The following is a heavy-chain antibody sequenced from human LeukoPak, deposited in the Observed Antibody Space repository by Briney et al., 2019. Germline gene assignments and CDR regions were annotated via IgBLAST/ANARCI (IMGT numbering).Heavy chain of an antibody. J-gene: IGHJ4*02. CDR3: TRDSRIAAVYYFEY. CDR1: GFTFGDYA. V-gene: IGHV3-49*03. CDR2: IRSKAYDEST. D-gene: IGHD6-13*01. Sequence: PGGSLRLSCTASGFTFGDYAMSWFRQAPGEGLEWVGFIRSKAYDESTQYAASVKGRFSISRDDSKSIAYLQMNSLKTEDSAVYYCTRDSRIAAVYYFEYWGQGTLVIVSS.